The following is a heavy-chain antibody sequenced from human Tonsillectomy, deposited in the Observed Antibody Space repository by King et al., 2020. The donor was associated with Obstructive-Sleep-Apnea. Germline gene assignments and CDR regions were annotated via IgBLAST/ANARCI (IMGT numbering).Heavy chain of an antibody. J-gene: IGHJ4*02. CDR2: ISYDGSNK. Sequence: VQLVESGRDVVQPGRSLRLSCAASGFTFSSYALHWVRQAPGKGLEWVAVISYDGSNKYYADSVKGRFTISRDNSKNTLYLQMNSLRPEDTAVYYCARVGGTYLFAGENLGWIDYWGQGTLVTVSS. D-gene: IGHD3-16*02. V-gene: IGHV3-30*04. CDR3: ARVGGTYLFAGENLGWIDY. CDR1: GFTFSSYA.